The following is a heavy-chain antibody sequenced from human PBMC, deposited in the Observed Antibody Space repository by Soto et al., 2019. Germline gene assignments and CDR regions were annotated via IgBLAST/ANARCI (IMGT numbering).Heavy chain of an antibody. J-gene: IGHJ6*03. CDR1: GFTFSSYA. Sequence: GGSLRLSCAASGFTFSSYAMSWVRQAPGKGLEWVSAISGSGGSTYYADSVKGRFTISRDNSKNTLYLQMNSLRAEDTAVYYCAKGFSGYDPYYYYYYMDVWGKGTTVTVSS. CDR3: AKGFSGYDPYYYYYYMDV. V-gene: IGHV3-23*01. CDR2: ISGSGGST. D-gene: IGHD5-12*01.